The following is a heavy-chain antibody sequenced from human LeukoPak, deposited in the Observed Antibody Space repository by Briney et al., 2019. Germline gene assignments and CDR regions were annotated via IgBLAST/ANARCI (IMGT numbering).Heavy chain of an antibody. D-gene: IGHD3-22*01. V-gene: IGHV1-2*02. Sequence: ASVKVSCKASGYTFTGYYMHWVRQAPGQGLERMGWINPNSGGTNYAQKFQGRVTMTRDTSISTAYMELSRLRSDDTAVYYCARDFSSSGYSSYWGQGTLVTVSS. J-gene: IGHJ4*02. CDR2: INPNSGGT. CDR1: GYTFTGYY. CDR3: ARDFSSSGYSSY.